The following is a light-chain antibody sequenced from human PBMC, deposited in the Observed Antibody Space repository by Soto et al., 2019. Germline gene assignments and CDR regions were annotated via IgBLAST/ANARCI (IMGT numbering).Light chain of an antibody. Sequence: DIQMTQSPSTLSASVGDRVTITCRASQSISSWLAWYQQKPGKAPKLLIYDASSLESGVPSRFSGSGSGTEITLTISSLQPDDFATDDGQEYNSYPFTFGPGTKVDIK. CDR1: QSISSW. V-gene: IGKV1-5*01. J-gene: IGKJ3*01. CDR2: DAS. CDR3: QEYNSYPFT.